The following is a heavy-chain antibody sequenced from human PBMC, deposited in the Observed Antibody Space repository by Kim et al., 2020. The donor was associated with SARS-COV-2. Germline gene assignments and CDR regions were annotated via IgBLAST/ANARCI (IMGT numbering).Heavy chain of an antibody. Sequence: SPKVRFTIPRDNAKNSLYLQMNSLRADDTAVYYCARVSLGSSSWYYFDYWGQGTLVTVSS. J-gene: IGHJ4*02. D-gene: IGHD6-13*01. V-gene: IGHV3-11*05. CDR3: ARVSLGSSSWYYFDY.